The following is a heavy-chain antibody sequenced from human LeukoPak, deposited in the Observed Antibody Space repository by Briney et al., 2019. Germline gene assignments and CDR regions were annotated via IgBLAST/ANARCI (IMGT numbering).Heavy chain of an antibody. CDR2: IYYSGST. Sequence: PSETLSLTCTVSGGSISSYYWSWIRQPPGKGLEWIGYIYYSGSTNYNPSLKSRVTISVDTSKNQFSLKLSSVTAADTAVYYCARDRLQLEPDAFDIWGQGTMVTVSS. CDR1: GGSISSYY. V-gene: IGHV4-59*01. J-gene: IGHJ3*02. D-gene: IGHD6-13*01. CDR3: ARDRLQLEPDAFDI.